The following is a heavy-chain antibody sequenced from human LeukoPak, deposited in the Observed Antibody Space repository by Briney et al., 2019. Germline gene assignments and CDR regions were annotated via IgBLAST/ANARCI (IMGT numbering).Heavy chain of an antibody. D-gene: IGHD1-26*01. Sequence: GGSLRLSCAASGFTFSSYTMNWVRQAPGKGLEWVAAISSSSRDIFYADSVKGRFSISRDNTQNSLSLQMSSLKAEDTAVYYCVREAAATLFDYWGQGTLVTVSS. CDR3: VREAAATLFDY. J-gene: IGHJ4*02. CDR1: GFTFSSYT. V-gene: IGHV3-21*01. CDR2: ISSSSRDI.